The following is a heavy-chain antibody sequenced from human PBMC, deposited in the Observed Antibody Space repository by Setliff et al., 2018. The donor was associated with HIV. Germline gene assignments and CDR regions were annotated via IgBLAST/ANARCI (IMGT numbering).Heavy chain of an antibody. J-gene: IGHJ6*02. CDR1: GFTFRDYY. D-gene: IGHD2-15*01. V-gene: IGHV3-11*04. CDR2: ISSSGSTI. Sequence: GGSLRLSCTASGFTFRDYYMSWIRQAPGKGLAWVSYISSSGSTINYADSVKGRFTISRDNAKNSLFLQMNSLRVDDTAVYFCSRIRWSYYGMDVWGQGTTVTVSS. CDR3: SRIRWSYYGMDV.